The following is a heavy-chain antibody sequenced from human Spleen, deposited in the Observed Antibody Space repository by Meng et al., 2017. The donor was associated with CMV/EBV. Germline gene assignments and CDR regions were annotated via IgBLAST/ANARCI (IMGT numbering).Heavy chain of an antibody. J-gene: IGHJ4*02. CDR1: GGTFSSYT. V-gene: IGHV1-69*02. D-gene: IGHD3-3*01. CDR2: IIPILGIA. CDR3: ARADFRFLEWLLPLDS. Sequence: SVKVSCKASGGTFSSYTISWVRQAPGQGLEWMGRIIPILGIANYAQKFQGRVTITADKSTSTAYMELSSLRSEDTAVYYCARADFRFLEWLLPLDSWGQGTLVTVSS.